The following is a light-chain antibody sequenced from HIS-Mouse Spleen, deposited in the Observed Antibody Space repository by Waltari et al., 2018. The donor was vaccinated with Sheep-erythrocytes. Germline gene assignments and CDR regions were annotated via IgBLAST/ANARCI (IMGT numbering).Light chain of an antibody. Sequence: QSALTQPASVSGSPGQSITISCTGTSSDVGSYNLVPWYQQHPVKAPKLMIYEGSKRPSGVSNRFSGSKSGNTASLTISGLQAEDEADYYCCSYAGSSTPWVFGGGTKLTVL. CDR3: CSYAGSSTPWV. V-gene: IGLV2-23*01. CDR2: EGS. CDR1: SSDVGSYNL. J-gene: IGLJ3*02.